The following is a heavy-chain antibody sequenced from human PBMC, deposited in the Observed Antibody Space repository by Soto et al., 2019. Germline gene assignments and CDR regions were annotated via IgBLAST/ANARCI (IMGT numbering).Heavy chain of an antibody. CDR2: IIPISGTA. CDR3: ARRPGTTNYYYGMDV. Sequence: SVKVSCKASGGTFSSYAISWVRQAPGQGLEWMGGIIPISGTANYAQKFQGRVTITADKSTSTAYMELSSLRSEDTAVYYCARRPGTTNYYYGMDVWGQGTTVTVSS. V-gene: IGHV1-69*06. D-gene: IGHD1-7*01. J-gene: IGHJ6*02. CDR1: GGTFSSYA.